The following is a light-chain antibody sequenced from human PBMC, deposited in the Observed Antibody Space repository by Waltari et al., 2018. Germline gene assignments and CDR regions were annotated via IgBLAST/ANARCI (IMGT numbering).Light chain of an antibody. V-gene: IGKV2-28*01. CDR1: QSLLHRHGNNY. CDR2: LGS. Sequence: DIVMTQSPLSLPVTPGAPASLSCRSSQSLLHRHGNNYLDWYLQKPGQSPQLLIYLGSNRAAGVPDRFSGSGSGTDFTLKISRVEAEDVGVYYCRQSLQTLWTFGPGTKVEVK. CDR3: RQSLQTLWT. J-gene: IGKJ1*01.